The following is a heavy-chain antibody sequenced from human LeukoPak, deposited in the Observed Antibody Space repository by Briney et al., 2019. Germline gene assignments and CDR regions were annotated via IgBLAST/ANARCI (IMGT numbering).Heavy chain of an antibody. Sequence: GASVKVSCKASGGTFSSYAISWVRQAPGQGLEWMGGIIPIFGTADYAQKFQGRVTITADESTSTAYMELSSLRSEDTAVYYCARAAVGGSGSYYNPTLDYWGQGTLVTVSS. CDR1: GGTFSSYA. J-gene: IGHJ4*02. D-gene: IGHD3-10*01. V-gene: IGHV1-69*13. CDR3: ARAAVGGSGSYYNPTLDY. CDR2: IIPIFGTA.